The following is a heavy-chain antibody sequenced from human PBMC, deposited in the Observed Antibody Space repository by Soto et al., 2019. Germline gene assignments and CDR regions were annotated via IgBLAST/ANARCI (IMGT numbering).Heavy chain of an antibody. CDR3: ARDRPGDEGDGVDI. CDR2: LYSGGST. V-gene: IGHV3-53*02. Sequence: EVQLVETGGGLIQPGGSLRLSCAASGLTVSSNSMNWVRQAPGKGLAWVSVLYSGGSTHYAGSVKGRFIISRDNSNNTLYLQMNSLRVEDTAVYYCARDRPGDEGDGVDIWGHGTMVTVSS. CDR1: GLTVSSNS. J-gene: IGHJ3*02. D-gene: IGHD3-10*01.